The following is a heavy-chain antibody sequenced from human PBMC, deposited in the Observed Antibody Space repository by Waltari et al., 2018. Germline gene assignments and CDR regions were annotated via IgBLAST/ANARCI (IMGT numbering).Heavy chain of an antibody. CDR1: GGSISSSNW. J-gene: IGHJ6*02. Sequence: QVQLQESGPGLVKPSGTLSLTCAVSGGSISSSNWWSWVRQPPGKGLEWIGEIYHSGSTNYNPSLKSRVTISVDKSKNQFSLKLSSVTAADTAVYYCARERYCSSTSCYSYYYYGMDVWGQGTTVTVSS. CDR2: IYHSGST. CDR3: ARERYCSSTSCYSYYYYGMDV. D-gene: IGHD2-2*01. V-gene: IGHV4-4*02.